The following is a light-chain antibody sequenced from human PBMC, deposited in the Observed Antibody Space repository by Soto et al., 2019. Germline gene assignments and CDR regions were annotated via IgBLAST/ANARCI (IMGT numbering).Light chain of an antibody. CDR1: SSDVGSYSL. CDR2: EVS. CDR3: CSYAGSSTV. Sequence: QSALTQPASVSWSPGQSITISCTGTSSDVGSYSLVSWYQQHPGKAPKLMICEVSKRPSGVSNRFSGSKSGDTASLTISGLQAEDEADYYCCSYAGSSTVFGTGTKVTVL. V-gene: IGLV2-23*02. J-gene: IGLJ1*01.